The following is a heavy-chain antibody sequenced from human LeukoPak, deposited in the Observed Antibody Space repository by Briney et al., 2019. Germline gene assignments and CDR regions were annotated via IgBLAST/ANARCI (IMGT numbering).Heavy chain of an antibody. CDR3: AKGYSSGWDLAFDI. Sequence: GGSLRLFCAASGFTFSSYWMHWVRQAPGKGLVWVSRISSDGSSTHYADSVKGRFTISRDSSKNTLHLEMSSLRAEDTAVYYCAKGYSSGWDLAFDIWGQGTMVTVSS. J-gene: IGHJ3*02. CDR1: GFTFSSYW. D-gene: IGHD6-19*01. CDR2: ISSDGSST. V-gene: IGHV3-74*01.